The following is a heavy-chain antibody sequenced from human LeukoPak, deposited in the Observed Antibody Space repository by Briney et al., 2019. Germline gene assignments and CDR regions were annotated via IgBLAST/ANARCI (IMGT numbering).Heavy chain of an antibody. CDR3: AKGTKPVMTIPDY. V-gene: IGHV3-21*01. CDR2: ISSSSSYT. J-gene: IGHJ4*02. CDR1: GFTFSSFS. D-gene: IGHD4/OR15-4a*01. Sequence: GRSLRLSCAASGFTFSSFSMNWVRQAPGKGLEWVSSISSSSSYTFYAGSVKGRFTISRDNAKNSLFLQMNSLRAEDTALYYCAKGTKPVMTIPDYWGQGTLVTVSS.